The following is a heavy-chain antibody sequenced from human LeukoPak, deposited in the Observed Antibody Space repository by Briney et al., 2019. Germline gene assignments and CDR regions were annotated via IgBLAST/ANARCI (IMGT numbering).Heavy chain of an antibody. D-gene: IGHD6-25*01. CDR2: ISAQNGNT. CDR3: ARESIGGYGFDY. J-gene: IGHJ4*02. CDR1: GYIFTGYY. Sequence: ASVKVSCKASGYIFTGYYMHWLRQAPGQGLEWMGWISAQNGNTNYMQQFLGRVTMTRDTSASTVYMELRSLKSDDTAVYYCARESIGGYGFDYWGQGTPVTVAS. V-gene: IGHV1-18*04.